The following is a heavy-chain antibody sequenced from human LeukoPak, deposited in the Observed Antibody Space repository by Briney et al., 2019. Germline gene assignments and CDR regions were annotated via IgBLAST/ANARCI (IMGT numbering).Heavy chain of an antibody. J-gene: IGHJ4*02. V-gene: IGHV3-30*04. CDR3: ARDPRANYFDY. Sequence: GGSLRLSCAASGFTFSSYAMHWVRQAPHKGLEWVAVISYEGSNKYYADSVKGRFSISRDNSKNTLYVQMNSLRPEDTAVYYCARDPRANYFDYWGQGTLVTVPS. D-gene: IGHD5-12*01. CDR1: GFTFSSYA. CDR2: ISYEGSNK.